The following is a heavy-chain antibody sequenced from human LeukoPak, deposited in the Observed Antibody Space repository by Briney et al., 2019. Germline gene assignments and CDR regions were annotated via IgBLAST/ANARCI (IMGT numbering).Heavy chain of an antibody. J-gene: IGHJ4*02. Sequence: ASVKVSCKASGYTFTGYYMHWARQDPRQGLEWMGGINPNSGGTNYAQKFQGRVTMTRDTSMSTAYMELSRLRSDDTAVYYCARVEQWLVLGPFDYWGQGTLVTVSS. CDR2: INPNSGGT. CDR3: ARVEQWLVLGPFDY. V-gene: IGHV1-2*02. CDR1: GYTFTGYY. D-gene: IGHD6-19*01.